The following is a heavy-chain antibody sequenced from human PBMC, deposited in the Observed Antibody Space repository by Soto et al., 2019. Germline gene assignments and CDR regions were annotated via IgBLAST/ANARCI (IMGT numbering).Heavy chain of an antibody. V-gene: IGHV3-74*01. CDR2: ISGDGVTT. CDR1: GFPFSSYW. J-gene: IGHJ4*02. D-gene: IGHD3-9*01. Sequence: EVQLVESGGDLVQRGGALRLSCAASGFPFSSYWMHWVRHTPGKGLDWVARISGDGVTTYYADSVTGRFTVSRDNANNTLSLQISGLRAEDTAVYYCAREYHWLLTGYYTDYWGQGTLVSVSS. CDR3: AREYHWLLTGYYTDY.